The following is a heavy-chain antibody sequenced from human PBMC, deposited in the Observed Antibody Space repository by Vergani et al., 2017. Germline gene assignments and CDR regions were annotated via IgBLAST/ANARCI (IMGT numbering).Heavy chain of an antibody. Sequence: QVQLVESGGGVVQPGRSLRLSCAASGFTFSSYGMHWVRQAPGKGLEWVAVIWYDGSNKYYADSVKGRFTISRDNSKNTLYLQMNSLRAEDTAVYYCARDRFPMVRGVNTPAVDPFDYWGQGTLVTVSS. CDR3: ARDRFPMVRGVNTPAVDPFDY. CDR1: GFTFSSYG. J-gene: IGHJ4*02. V-gene: IGHV3-33*01. CDR2: IWYDGSNK. D-gene: IGHD3-10*01.